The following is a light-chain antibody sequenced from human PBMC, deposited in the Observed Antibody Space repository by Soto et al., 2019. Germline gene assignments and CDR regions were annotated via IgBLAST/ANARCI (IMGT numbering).Light chain of an antibody. Sequence: EIVLTQSPGTLSLSPWERATLSCRASQSVSSYYLAWYQQKPGQAPRLLIYAASSRATGIPDWFSGGGSGTDFTLTISRLEPEDFAVYYCQQCGSSPWTFGQGTKVEIK. CDR1: QSVSSYY. V-gene: IGKV3-20*01. CDR2: AAS. J-gene: IGKJ1*01. CDR3: QQCGSSPWT.